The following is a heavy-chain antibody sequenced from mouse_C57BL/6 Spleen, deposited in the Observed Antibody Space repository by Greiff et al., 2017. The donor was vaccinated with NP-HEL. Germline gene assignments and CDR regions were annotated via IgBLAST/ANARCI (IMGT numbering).Heavy chain of an antibody. CDR2: INPGSGGT. D-gene: IGHD4-1*01. CDR3: ATFNWENCDY. J-gene: IGHJ2*01. V-gene: IGHV1-54*01. CDR1: GYAFTNYL. Sequence: QVQLQQSGAELVRPGTSVKVSCKASGYAFTNYLIEWVKQRPGQGLEWIGVINPGSGGTNYNGKFKGKATLTADKSSSTAYMQLSSLTSEDSAVYFCATFNWENCDYWGQGTTLTVSS.